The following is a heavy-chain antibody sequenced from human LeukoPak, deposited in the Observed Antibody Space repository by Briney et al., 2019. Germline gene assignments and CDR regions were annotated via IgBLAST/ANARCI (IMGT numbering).Heavy chain of an antibody. CDR2: INPNSGGT. V-gene: IGHV1-2*02. D-gene: IGHD2-15*01. J-gene: IGHJ4*02. CDR1: GYTFTGDY. CDR3: ARARYCSVGSCFSSDY. Sequence: ASVKVSCKASGYTFTGDYMHWVRQAPGQGLEWMGWINPNSGGTKYAQQFQGRVTMTRDTSIRTAYMELSGLTSDDTAVYYCARARYCSVGSCFSSDYWGQGTLLTVPS.